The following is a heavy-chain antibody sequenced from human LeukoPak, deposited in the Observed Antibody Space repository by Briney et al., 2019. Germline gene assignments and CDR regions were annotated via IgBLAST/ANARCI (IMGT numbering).Heavy chain of an antibody. J-gene: IGHJ4*02. CDR2: MNPNSGNT. CDR1: GGTFSSYA. Sequence: ASVNVSCKASGGTFSSYAISWVRQAPGQGLEWMGWMNPNSGNTGYAQKFQGRVTMTRDTSISTAYMELSSLRSEDTAVYYCAREGGHYWGQGTLVTVSS. D-gene: IGHD1-26*01. V-gene: IGHV1-8*02. CDR3: AREGGHY.